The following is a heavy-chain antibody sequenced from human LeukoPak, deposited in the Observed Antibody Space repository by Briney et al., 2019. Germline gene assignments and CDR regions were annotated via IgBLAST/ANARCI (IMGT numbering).Heavy chain of an antibody. CDR3: ARDVTYHGGDWFDP. V-gene: IGHV3-11*04. J-gene: IGHJ5*02. CDR1: GFTVSSNY. CDR2: ISSTASSI. D-gene: IGHD4-23*01. Sequence: LGGSLRLSCAASGFTVSSNYMSWVRQAPGKGLEWVSYISSTASSIYYADSVKGRFTISRDNAKNSLYLQMNSLRAEDTAVYYCARDVTYHGGDWFDPWGQGTLVTVSS.